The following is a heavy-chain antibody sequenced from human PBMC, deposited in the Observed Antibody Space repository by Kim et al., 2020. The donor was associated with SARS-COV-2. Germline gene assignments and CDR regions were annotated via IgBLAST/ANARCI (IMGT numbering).Heavy chain of an antibody. CDR1: GFSLTSYA. CDR3: AKDRTLGDGRWVFDN. CDR2: ITTGGKT. D-gene: IGHD1-26*01. Sequence: GGSLRLSCVVSGFSLTSYAVTWVRLAPGKGLEWVSGITTGGKTYYADSVKGRFTISTDTSRNTLYLQLNNLRGDDTAVYYCAKDRTLGDGRWVFDNWGQGTLVTVSS. V-gene: IGHV3-23*01. J-gene: IGHJ4*02.